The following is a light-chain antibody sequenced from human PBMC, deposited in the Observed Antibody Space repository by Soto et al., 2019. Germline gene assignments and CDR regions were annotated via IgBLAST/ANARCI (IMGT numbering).Light chain of an antibody. Sequence: QLVLTQSPSASASPGASVKLSCTLSSEHSHYAIAWHQQQPEKGPRYLMKVNSDGSHNRGDGIPDRFSGSSSGAERYLTISSLQPDDEADYYCQTWGTGIRVFGGGTKLNVL. J-gene: IGLJ3*02. V-gene: IGLV4-69*01. CDR2: VNSDGSH. CDR3: QTWGTGIRV. CDR1: SEHSHYA.